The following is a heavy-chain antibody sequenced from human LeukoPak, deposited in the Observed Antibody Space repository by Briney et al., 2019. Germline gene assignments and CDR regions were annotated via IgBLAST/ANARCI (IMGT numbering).Heavy chain of an antibody. Sequence: PSETLSLTCTVSGGSISSYYWSWIRQPAGKGLEWIGRIYTSGSTNYNPSLKSRVTMSVDTSKNQFSLKLSPVTAVDTAVYYCARESHNSSGWYYYYYYYMDVWGKGTTVTVSS. CDR3: ARESHNSSGWYYYYYYYMDV. CDR1: GGSISSYY. J-gene: IGHJ6*03. CDR2: IYTSGST. D-gene: IGHD6-19*01. V-gene: IGHV4-4*07.